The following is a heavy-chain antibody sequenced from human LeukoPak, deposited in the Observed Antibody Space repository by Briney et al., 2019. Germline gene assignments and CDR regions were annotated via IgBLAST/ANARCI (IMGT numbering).Heavy chain of an antibody. J-gene: IGHJ5*02. Sequence: ASVKVSCKASGYTFTSYYMHWVRQAPGQGLEWMGIINPSGGSTSYAQKFQGRVTITADKSTSTAYMELSSLRSEDTAVYYCARGGSTILSSDWFDPWGQGTLVTVSS. CDR3: ARGGSTILSSDWFDP. CDR1: GYTFTSYY. D-gene: IGHD3-3*01. CDR2: INPSGGST. V-gene: IGHV1-46*01.